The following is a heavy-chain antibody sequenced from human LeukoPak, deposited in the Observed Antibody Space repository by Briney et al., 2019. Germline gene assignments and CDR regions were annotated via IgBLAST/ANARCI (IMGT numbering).Heavy chain of an antibody. CDR3: ARGTPGMVVAAIPGSALYGMGV. J-gene: IGHJ6*02. CDR1: GGSFSGYY. Sequence: SETLSLTCAVYGGSFSGYYWSWIRQPPGKGLEWIGEINHSGSTNYNPSLKSRVTISVDTSKNQFSLKLSSVTAADTAVYYCARGTPGMVVAAIPGSALYGMGVWGQGTTVTVSS. D-gene: IGHD2-15*01. CDR2: INHSGST. V-gene: IGHV4-34*01.